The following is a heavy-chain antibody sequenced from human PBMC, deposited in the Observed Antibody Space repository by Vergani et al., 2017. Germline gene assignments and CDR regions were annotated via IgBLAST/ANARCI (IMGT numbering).Heavy chain of an antibody. CDR2: IYYSGST. Sequence: QLQLQESGPGLVKPSETLSLTCTVSGGSISSSSYYWGWIRQPPGKGLEWIGSIYYSGSTYYNPSLKSRVTISVDTSKNQFSLKLSSVTAADTAVYYCASQDSSGWYFDYWGQGTLVTVS. J-gene: IGHJ4*02. D-gene: IGHD6-19*01. CDR1: GGSISSSSYY. CDR3: ASQDSSGWYFDY. V-gene: IGHV4-39*01.